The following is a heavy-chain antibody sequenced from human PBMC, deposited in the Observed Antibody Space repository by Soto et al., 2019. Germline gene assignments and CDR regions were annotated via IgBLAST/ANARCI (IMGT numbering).Heavy chain of an antibody. D-gene: IGHD5-12*01. CDR1: GYTFTSYY. J-gene: IGHJ6*03. CDR2: INPSGGST. Sequence: QVQLVQSGAEVKKPGASVKVSCKASGYTFTSYYMHWVRQAPGQGLEWMGIINPSGGSTRYAQKFQGRVTMTRDTSTSKVYMELSSLRSEDTAVYYCALLDSGYDREKDYYYYYYYMDVWGKGTTVTVSS. V-gene: IGHV1-46*01. CDR3: ALLDSGYDREKDYYYYYYYMDV.